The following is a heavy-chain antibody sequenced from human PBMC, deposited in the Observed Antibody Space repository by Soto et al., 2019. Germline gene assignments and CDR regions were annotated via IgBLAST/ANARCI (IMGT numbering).Heavy chain of an antibody. J-gene: IGHJ4*02. CDR3: ARAPGGCSGGSCYSVYFDY. CDR2: IKQDGSEK. CDR1: GFTFSSYW. V-gene: IGHV3-7*03. Sequence: PGGSLRLSCAASGFTFSSYWMSWVRQAPGKGLEWVANIKQDGSEKYYVDSVKGRFTISRDNAKNSLYLQMNSLRAEDTAVYYCARAPGGCSGGSCYSVYFDYWGQGTLVTVSS. D-gene: IGHD2-15*01.